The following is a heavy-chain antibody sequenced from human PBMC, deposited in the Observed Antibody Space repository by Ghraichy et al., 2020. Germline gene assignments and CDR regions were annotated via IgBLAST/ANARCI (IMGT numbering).Heavy chain of an antibody. Sequence: GGSLRLSCAASGFTFSSHWMHWVCQAPGKGLVALSHINGAETTTTYAESVKGRFTISRDNAKNTLYLQMNSLRAEDTAIYYCARDNWGSIDYWGQGTLVTVSS. CDR1: GFTFSSHW. CDR2: INGAETTT. V-gene: IGHV3-74*03. J-gene: IGHJ4*02. CDR3: ARDNWGSIDY. D-gene: IGHD7-27*01.